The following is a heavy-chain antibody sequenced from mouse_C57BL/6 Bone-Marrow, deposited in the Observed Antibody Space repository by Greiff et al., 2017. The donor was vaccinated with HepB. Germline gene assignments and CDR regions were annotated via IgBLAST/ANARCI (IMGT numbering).Heavy chain of an antibody. J-gene: IGHJ3*01. Sequence: VQLQQSGTELVKPGASVKLSCTASGYTFTSYCMHWVKQRPGQGLEWIGNINPSNGDTNYNEKFQSKATLTVDKSSSTAYMQLSSLTSEDSAVYYCARGTQLRLLAYWGQGTLVTVSA. V-gene: IGHV1-53*01. CDR2: INPSNGDT. CDR3: ARGTQLRLLAY. D-gene: IGHD3-2*02. CDR1: GYTFTSYC.